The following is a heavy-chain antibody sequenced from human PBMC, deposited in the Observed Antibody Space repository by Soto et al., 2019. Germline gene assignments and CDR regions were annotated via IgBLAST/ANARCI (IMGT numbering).Heavy chain of an antibody. D-gene: IGHD3-16*01. CDR2: IRQGGNEK. V-gene: IGHV3-7*01. CDR3: VGALTYEVPYYYYGMDV. CDR1: GFMFSTYL. Sequence: EVQLVESGGGLVQPGGSLRLSCTASGFMFSTYLMSWVRQAPGKGLEWVANIRQGGNEKFYVDSVKGRFTISRDNAKNALYLQMNSLIAEDTAVYYCVGALTYEVPYYYYGMDVWGQGTTVTVSS. J-gene: IGHJ6*02.